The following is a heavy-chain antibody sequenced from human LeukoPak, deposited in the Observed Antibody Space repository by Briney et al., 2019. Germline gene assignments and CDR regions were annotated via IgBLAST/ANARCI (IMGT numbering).Heavy chain of an antibody. CDR2: IKHDGSEK. D-gene: IGHD2-2*01. CDR3: ARYCSSSSCHDSFDI. V-gene: IGHV3-7*01. J-gene: IGHJ3*02. Sequence: PGGSLRLSCAASGFTFSNYWMSWVRQAPGKGLEWVANIKHDGSEKYYVDSVKGRFTISRDNAKSSLYLQMNSLRAEDTAVYYCARYCSSSSCHDSFDIWGQGKMVTVSS. CDR1: GFTFSNYW.